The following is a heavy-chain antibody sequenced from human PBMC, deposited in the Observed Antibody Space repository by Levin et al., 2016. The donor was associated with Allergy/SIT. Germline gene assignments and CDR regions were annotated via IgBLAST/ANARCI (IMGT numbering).Heavy chain of an antibody. J-gene: IGHJ4*02. CDR3: ARDGARGENNFDY. V-gene: IGHV1-69*04. Sequence: SVKVSCKASGGTFSSYAISWVRQAPGQGLEWMGRIIPILGIANYAQKFQGRVTITADKSTSTAYMELSSLRSEDTAVYYCARDGARGENNFDYWGQGTLVTVSS. CDR2: IIPILGIA. CDR1: GGTFSSYA. D-gene: IGHD1/OR15-1a*01.